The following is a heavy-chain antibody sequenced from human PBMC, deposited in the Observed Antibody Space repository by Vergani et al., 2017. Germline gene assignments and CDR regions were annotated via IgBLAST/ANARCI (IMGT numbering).Heavy chain of an antibody. CDR3: ARELYYDSSGYSY. Sequence: QVQLQESGPGLVKPSETLSLTCTVSGGSVSSGSYYWSWIRQPAGKGLEWIGYIYYSGSTNYNPSLKSRVTISVDTSKNQFSLKLSSMTAADTAVYYCARELYYDSSGYSYWGQGTLVTVSS. CDR1: GGSVSSGSYY. V-gene: IGHV4-61*10. CDR2: IYYSGST. D-gene: IGHD3-22*01. J-gene: IGHJ4*02.